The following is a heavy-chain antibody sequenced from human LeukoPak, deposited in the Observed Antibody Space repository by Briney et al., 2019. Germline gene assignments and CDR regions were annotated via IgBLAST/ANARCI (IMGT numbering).Heavy chain of an antibody. D-gene: IGHD3-9*01. V-gene: IGHV3-23*01. J-gene: IGHJ2*01. CDR2: ISGRGDRT. Sequence: GGSLRLSCAASRFTFSSYWMSWVRQAPGKGPEWVSAISGRGDRTYYADALKGRFTISRDNSKNTVFLQMSSLRAEDTAIYYCAKGLVTTYWYFDLWGRGTLVTVSS. CDR3: AKGLVTTYWYFDL. CDR1: RFTFSSYW.